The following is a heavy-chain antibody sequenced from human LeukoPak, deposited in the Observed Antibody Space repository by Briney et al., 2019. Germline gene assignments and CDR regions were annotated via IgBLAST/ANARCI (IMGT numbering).Heavy chain of an antibody. CDR1: GGSISSYY. CDR2: IYYSGST. Sequence: SETLSLTCTVSGGSISSYYWSWIRQPPGKGLEWIGYIYYSGSTNYNPSLTSRVTISVDTSKNQFSLKLSSVTAADTAVYYCARHKDYYYSYMDVWGKGTTVTISS. V-gene: IGHV4-59*08. CDR3: ARHKDYYYSYMDV. J-gene: IGHJ6*03.